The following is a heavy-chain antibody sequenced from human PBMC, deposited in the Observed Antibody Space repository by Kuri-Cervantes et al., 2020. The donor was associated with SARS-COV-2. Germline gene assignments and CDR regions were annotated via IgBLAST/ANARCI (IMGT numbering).Heavy chain of an antibody. CDR2: ISSNGGST. V-gene: IGHV3-64*01. Sequence: LSLTCAASGFTFSSYAMHWVRQAPGKGLEYVSAISSNGGSTYYANSVKGRFTISRDNSKNTLYLQMGSLRAEDMAVYYCARDGGLQEGPDAFDIWGQGTMVTVSS. D-gene: IGHD3-16*01. CDR3: ARDGGLQEGPDAFDI. J-gene: IGHJ3*02. CDR1: GFTFSSYA.